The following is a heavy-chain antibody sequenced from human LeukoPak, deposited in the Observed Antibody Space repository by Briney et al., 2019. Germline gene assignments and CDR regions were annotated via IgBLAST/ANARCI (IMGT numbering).Heavy chain of an antibody. J-gene: IGHJ4*02. D-gene: IGHD6-19*01. CDR3: AHYSSGPFDY. CDR2: IYPADSDT. V-gene: IGHV5-51*01. CDR1: GYSFGAYW. Sequence: GESLKISCKGSGYSFGAYWIGWVRQVPGKGLEWMGIIYPADSDTRYSPSFQGQVTISADKSISTAYLQWSSLKASDTAMYYCAHYSSGPFDYWGQGTLVTVSS.